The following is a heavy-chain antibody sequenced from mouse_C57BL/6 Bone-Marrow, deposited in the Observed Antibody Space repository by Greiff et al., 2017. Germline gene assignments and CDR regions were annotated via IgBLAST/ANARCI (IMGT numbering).Heavy chain of an antibody. J-gene: IGHJ2*01. CDR1: GYTFTSYW. CDR2: IYPSDSET. Sequence: QVQLQQPGAELVRPGSSVKLSCKASGYTFTSYWMDWVKQRPGQGLEWIGNIYPSDSETHYNQKFKDKATLTVDKSSSTAYMQLSSLTSEDSAVFYCARSGPLGRRFDYWGQGTTLTVSA. CDR3: ARSGPLGRRFDY. D-gene: IGHD4-1*01. V-gene: IGHV1-61*01.